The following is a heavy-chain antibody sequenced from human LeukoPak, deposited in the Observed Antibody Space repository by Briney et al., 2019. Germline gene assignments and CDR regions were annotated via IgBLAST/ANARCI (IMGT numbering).Heavy chain of an antibody. D-gene: IGHD6-13*01. CDR2: IYYSGST. V-gene: IGHV4-59*01. Sequence: SETLSLTCTVSGGSISSYYWSWIRQPPGKGLEWIGYIYYSGSTNYNPSLKSRVTISVDTSKTQFSLKLSSVTAADTAVYYCARDLYVSRSSSYYYYMDVWGKGTTVTVSS. CDR1: GGSISSYY. J-gene: IGHJ6*03. CDR3: ARDLYVSRSSSYYYYMDV.